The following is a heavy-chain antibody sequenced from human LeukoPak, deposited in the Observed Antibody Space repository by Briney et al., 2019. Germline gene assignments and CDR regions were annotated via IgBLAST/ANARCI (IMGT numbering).Heavy chain of an antibody. J-gene: IGHJ3*02. CDR3: ARPSYVRYHYAFDI. V-gene: IGHV4-59*08. D-gene: IGHD2-2*01. CDR2: IYYSGST. CDR1: GGSIDKYY. Sequence: SETLSLTCTVSGGSIDKYYWSWIRQPPGKGLEWIGYIYYSGSTNYNPSLKSRVTMSVDTSKNQFSLKLSSVTAADTAVYYCARPSYVRYHYAFDIWGQGTMVTVSS.